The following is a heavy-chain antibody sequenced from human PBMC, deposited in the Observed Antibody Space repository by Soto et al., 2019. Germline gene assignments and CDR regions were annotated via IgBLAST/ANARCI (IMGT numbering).Heavy chain of an antibody. CDR2: ISGYNGNT. D-gene: IGHD5-18*01. CDR3: ARSPGYSYGDY. Sequence: ASVKVSCKASGYTFTSYGISWVRQAPGKGLEWMGWISGYNGNTNYAQNLQGRVTMTSDTSTSTAYMELRSLISDDTAVYYCARSPGYSYGDYWGQGTLVTVSS. J-gene: IGHJ4*02. CDR1: GYTFTSYG. V-gene: IGHV1-18*01.